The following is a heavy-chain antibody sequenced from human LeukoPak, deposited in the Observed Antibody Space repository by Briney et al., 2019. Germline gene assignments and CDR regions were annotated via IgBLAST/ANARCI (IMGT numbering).Heavy chain of an antibody. CDR3: ARGSNRRYDILTGYYRPPFFDY. CDR2: ISAYNGNT. J-gene: IGHJ4*02. Sequence: GASVKVSCKASGYTFTSYGISWVRQAPGQGLEWMGWISAYNGNTNYAQKLQGRVTMTTDTSTSTAYMELRSLRSDDTAVYYCARGSNRRYDILTGYYRPPFFDYWGQGTLVTVSS. CDR1: GYTFTSYG. V-gene: IGHV1-18*01. D-gene: IGHD3-9*01.